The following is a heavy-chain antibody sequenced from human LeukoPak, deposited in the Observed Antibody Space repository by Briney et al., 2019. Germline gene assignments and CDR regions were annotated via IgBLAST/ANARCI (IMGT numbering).Heavy chain of an antibody. CDR1: GYTFTSYD. J-gene: IGHJ5*02. D-gene: IGHD3-10*01. Sequence: ASVKVSCKASGYTFTSYDINWVRQATGQGLEWMGWMNPNSGNTGYAQKFQGRVTMTWNTSISTAYMELSSLRAEDTALYYCARDRGSSGNNWFDPWGQGTLVTVSS. CDR3: ARDRGSSGNNWFDP. V-gene: IGHV1-8*01. CDR2: MNPNSGNT.